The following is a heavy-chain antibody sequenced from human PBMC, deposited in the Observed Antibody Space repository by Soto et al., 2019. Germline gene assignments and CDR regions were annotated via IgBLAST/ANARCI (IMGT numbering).Heavy chain of an antibody. Sequence: QVQLVESGGGLGKPGGSLRLSCAASGFTFSDYYMSWIRQAPGKGLEGGSYISSSGSTIYYAVSVKGRVTISRDNAKNSLYLQMNSLRAEDTAVYYCAGRGSSSGGRVYWGQGTLVTVSS. J-gene: IGHJ4*02. V-gene: IGHV3-11*01. CDR3: AGRGSSSGGRVY. D-gene: IGHD6-6*01. CDR1: GFTFSDYY. CDR2: ISSSGSTI.